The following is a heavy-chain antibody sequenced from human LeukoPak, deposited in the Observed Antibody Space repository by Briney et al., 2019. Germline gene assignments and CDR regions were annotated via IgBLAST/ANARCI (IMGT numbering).Heavy chain of an antibody. CDR1: GLSFSTYA. CDR2: ISNNGGGT. J-gene: IGHJ4*02. CDR3: VKLGSGSYHSDS. D-gene: IGHD3-10*01. Sequence: AGGSLRLSCSASGLSFSTYAMHWARQAPGKGLEYVSAISNNGGGTYYADSVKGRFNISRDNSKNTLYLQMSSLRAEDTAVYYCVKLGSGSYHSDSWGQGTLVTVSS. V-gene: IGHV3-64D*09.